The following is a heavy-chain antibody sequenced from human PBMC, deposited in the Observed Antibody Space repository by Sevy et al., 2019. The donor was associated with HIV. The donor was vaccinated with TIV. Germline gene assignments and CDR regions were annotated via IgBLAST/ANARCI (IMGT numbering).Heavy chain of an antibody. CDR2: INPGGGSR. CDR3: AREGGGGGNSDY. D-gene: IGHD2-21*01. Sequence: ASVKVSCKASGYTFTNYYIHWVRQAPGQGLEWMGIINPGGGSRSYAQKFQGRVTMTRDTSRSTVYMELSSLRSEDTAAYYCAREGGGGGNSDYWGQGTLVTVSS. J-gene: IGHJ4*02. CDR1: GYTFTNYY. V-gene: IGHV1-46*03.